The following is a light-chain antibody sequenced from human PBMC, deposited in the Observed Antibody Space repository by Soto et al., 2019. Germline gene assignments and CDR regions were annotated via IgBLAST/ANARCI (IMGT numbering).Light chain of an antibody. J-gene: IGLJ2*01. V-gene: IGLV1-40*01. CDR3: QSFGDSLGV. CDR2: GNN. Sequence: QSVLTQPPSVSGAPGQRVTISCTGGSSSIGAGYDVHWYQQLPGRAPKLLIFGNNNRPSGVPDRFSGSKSGTSASLAITGLQAEEAADYYWQSFGDSLGVFGGGTKLTVL. CDR1: SSSIGAGYD.